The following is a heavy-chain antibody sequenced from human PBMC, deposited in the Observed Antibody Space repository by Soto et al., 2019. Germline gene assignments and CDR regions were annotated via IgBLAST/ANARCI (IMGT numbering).Heavy chain of an antibody. CDR1: GCTFSSYS. V-gene: IGHV3-48*02. CDR3: GRDRGGSVWY. CDR2: ITSSSSTK. Sequence: AGSLRLSCAASGCTFSSYSMNWVRQAPVKQLERVSYITSSSSTKYYSYSVKGRFTISRDNAKNSLYLQKNILTDEDTARYYCGRDRGGSVWY. J-gene: IGHJ2*01. D-gene: IGHD3-10*01.